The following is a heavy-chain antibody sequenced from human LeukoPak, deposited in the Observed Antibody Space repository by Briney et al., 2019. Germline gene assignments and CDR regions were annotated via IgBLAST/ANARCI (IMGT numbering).Heavy chain of an antibody. V-gene: IGHV3-23*01. CDR3: AKDRLGAILYFDY. J-gene: IGHJ4*02. CDR1: GFTFSSSA. Sequence: GGSLKLSCAASGFTFSSSAMTWVRQAPGKGLEWVSAISDNGYDTFYADSVKGRFTISRDNSKNAVYLQMNSLRAGDTAVYYCAKDRLGAILYFDYWGQGTLVTVSS. CDR2: ISDNGYDT. D-gene: IGHD1-26*01.